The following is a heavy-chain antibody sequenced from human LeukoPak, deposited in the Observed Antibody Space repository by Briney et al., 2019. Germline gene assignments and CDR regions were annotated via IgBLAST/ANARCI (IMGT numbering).Heavy chain of an antibody. CDR2: ISGYNGNT. Sequence: GASVKVSCKASGYTFTTYGISWVRQAPGQGLEWMGWISGYNGNTNYAQKFQGRVTMTTDTSTSTAYMELRSLRSDDTAVYYCARKRPSSWQNYYYYYYMDVWGKGTTVTVSS. CDR1: GYTFTTYG. D-gene: IGHD6-13*01. V-gene: IGHV1-18*01. CDR3: ARKRPSSWQNYYYYYYMDV. J-gene: IGHJ6*03.